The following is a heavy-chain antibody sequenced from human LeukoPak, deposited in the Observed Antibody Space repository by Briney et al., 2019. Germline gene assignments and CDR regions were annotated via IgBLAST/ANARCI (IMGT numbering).Heavy chain of an antibody. Sequence: PLETLSLTCAVYGVSFSGYYWSWIRQSPGKGLEWIGEIHHSGSTNYNPSLKSRVTISVGSSKNQFSLKLNSVIDADTAVHYCTRGSYGSGSYSSWGQGTMVTVSS. J-gene: IGHJ5*02. CDR1: GVSFSGYY. V-gene: IGHV4-34*01. CDR3: TRGSYGSGSYSS. CDR2: IHHSGST. D-gene: IGHD3-10*01.